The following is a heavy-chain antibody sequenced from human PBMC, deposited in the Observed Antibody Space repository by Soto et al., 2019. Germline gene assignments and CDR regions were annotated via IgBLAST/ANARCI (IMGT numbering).Heavy chain of an antibody. J-gene: IGHJ5*02. CDR2: MNPNSGNT. V-gene: IGHV1-8*01. CDR1: GYTFTSYD. D-gene: IGHD3-3*01. Sequence: QVPLVQSGAEVKKPGASVKVSCKASGYTFTSYDINWVRQATGQGLEWMGWMNPNSGNTGYAQKFQGRVTMTRNTSISTAYMELSSLRSEETAVYYCARGRRRYDFWSGYYTNWFDPWGQGTLVTVSS. CDR3: ARGRRRYDFWSGYYTNWFDP.